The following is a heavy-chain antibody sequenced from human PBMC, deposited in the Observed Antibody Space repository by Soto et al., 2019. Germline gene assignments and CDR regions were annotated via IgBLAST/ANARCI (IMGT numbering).Heavy chain of an antibody. CDR3: ARRYGGNFDY. D-gene: IGHD1-26*01. V-gene: IGHV4-59*01. Sequence: QVQLQESGPGLVKPSETLSLTCTVSGGSISSYYWSWIRQPPGKGLEWIGYIYYSGSTNYNPSLKSRVTISVDTSKNQFSLKLTSVTAADTGVYYCARRYGGNFDYWGQGTLVTVSS. CDR2: IYYSGST. CDR1: GGSISSYY. J-gene: IGHJ4*02.